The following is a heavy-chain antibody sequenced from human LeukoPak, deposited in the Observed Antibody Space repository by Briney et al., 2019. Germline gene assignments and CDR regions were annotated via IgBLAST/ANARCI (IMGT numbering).Heavy chain of an antibody. V-gene: IGHV3-23*01. J-gene: IGHJ4*02. CDR1: GFTFSSYA. Sequence: GGSLRLSCAASGFTFSSYAMSWVRQAPGKGLEWVSAISGSGGSTYYADSVKGRFTISRDNSKNTLYLQMNSLRAEDTAVYYCAKDFPYYYGSGVRAFDYWGQGTLVTVSS. CDR3: AKDFPYYYGSGVRAFDY. D-gene: IGHD3-10*01. CDR2: ISGSGGST.